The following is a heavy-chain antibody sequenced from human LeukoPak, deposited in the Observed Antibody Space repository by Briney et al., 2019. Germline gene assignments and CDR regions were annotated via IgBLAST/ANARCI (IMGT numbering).Heavy chain of an antibody. V-gene: IGHV4-34*01. D-gene: IGHD6-19*01. CDR3: VRESRGWYDDS. CDR1: GGSFSGYY. Sequence: PSETLSLTCAVYGGSFSGYYWSWIRQPPGKGLEWIGEINHSGSTNYTPSLESRITISLDTSKNHFSLRLYSVTAADTAVYFCVRESRGWYDDSWGQGTLVTVSS. CDR2: INHSGST. J-gene: IGHJ5*01.